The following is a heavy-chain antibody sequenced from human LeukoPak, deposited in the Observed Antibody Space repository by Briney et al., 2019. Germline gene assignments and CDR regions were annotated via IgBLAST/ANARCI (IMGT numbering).Heavy chain of an antibody. CDR1: GGTFSSYT. D-gene: IGHD3-10*01. CDR3: ATGQRMVRGEFTG. V-gene: IGHV1-69*02. Sequence: ASVKVSCKASGGTFSSYTISWVRQAPGQGLEWMGRIIPILGIANYAQKFQGRVTMTEDTSTDTAYMELSSLRSEDTAVYYCATGQRMVRGEFTGWGQGTLVTVSS. CDR2: IIPILGIA. J-gene: IGHJ4*02.